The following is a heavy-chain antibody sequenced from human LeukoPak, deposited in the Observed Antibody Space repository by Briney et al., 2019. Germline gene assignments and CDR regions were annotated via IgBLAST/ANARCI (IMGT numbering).Heavy chain of an antibody. Sequence: GRSLRLSCAASGFTFSSYAMHWVRQAPGKGLEWVAVISYDGSNKYYADSVKGRFTISRDNPKNTLYLQMNSLRAEDTAVYYCARDDGVTTVTTEPDYWGQGTLVTVSS. CDR2: ISYDGSNK. CDR3: ARDDGVTTVTTEPDY. V-gene: IGHV3-30*04. J-gene: IGHJ4*02. D-gene: IGHD4-17*01. CDR1: GFTFSSYA.